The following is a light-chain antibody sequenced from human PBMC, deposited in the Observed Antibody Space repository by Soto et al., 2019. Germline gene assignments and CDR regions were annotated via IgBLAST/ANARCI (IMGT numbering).Light chain of an antibody. V-gene: IGLV2-8*01. Sequence: QSALTQPPSASGSPGQSVTISCTGTSSDVGAYIYVSWYQRHPGKAPKLIIYEVTKRPSGVPDRFSGSKSGDTASLTVSGLQAEDEDDYYCGSYAGGNNPYVXGTGTKVTVL. CDR2: EVT. J-gene: IGLJ1*01. CDR1: SSDVGAYIY. CDR3: GSYAGGNNPYV.